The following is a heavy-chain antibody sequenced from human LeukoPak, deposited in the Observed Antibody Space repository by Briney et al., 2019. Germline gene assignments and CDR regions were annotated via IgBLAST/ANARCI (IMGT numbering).Heavy chain of an antibody. CDR1: GFTFSTYS. D-gene: IGHD2-15*01. Sequence: GGSLRLSCAASGFTFSTYSMNWVRQAPGKGLEWVSSISSSSGYVHYADSVKGRFTISRDNAKNSLYLQMNSLGAEDTAVYYCARDYDFYCSGDNCYSPRLSDYWGQGTLVTVSS. CDR2: ISSSSGYV. CDR3: ARDYDFYCSGDNCYSPRLSDY. V-gene: IGHV3-21*01. J-gene: IGHJ4*02.